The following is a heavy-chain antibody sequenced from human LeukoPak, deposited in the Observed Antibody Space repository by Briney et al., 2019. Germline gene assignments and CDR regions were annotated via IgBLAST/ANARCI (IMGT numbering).Heavy chain of an antibody. CDR1: SGSITSYY. Sequence: SETLSLTCTVSSGSITSYYWSWIRQPPGKGLEYIGHIYYTGTTDYNPSLKSRVTMSVDTSKNQFSLRLISVTASDTAVYFCAGAPNRHFFDYWGHGNLVAVSS. CDR2: IYYTGTT. CDR3: AGAPNRHFFDY. V-gene: IGHV4-59*01. J-gene: IGHJ4*01.